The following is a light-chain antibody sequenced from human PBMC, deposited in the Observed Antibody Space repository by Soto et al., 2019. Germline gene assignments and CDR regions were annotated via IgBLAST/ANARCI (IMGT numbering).Light chain of an antibody. J-gene: IGLJ2*01. CDR2: SDN. Sequence: QSVLTQPPSASETPGQRVTVSCSGSSSNIGRNAVNWYQQFPGTAPKLLIYSDNQRWSGVPDRFSASKSGTSASLAISGLQSEDEAEYYCAAWDDSLNSVLFGGGTKLTVL. CDR3: AAWDDSLNSVL. CDR1: SSNIGRNA. V-gene: IGLV1-44*01.